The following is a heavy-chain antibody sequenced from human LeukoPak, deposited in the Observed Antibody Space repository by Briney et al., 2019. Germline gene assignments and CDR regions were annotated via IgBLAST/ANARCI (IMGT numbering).Heavy chain of an antibody. CDR1: GYSISSGYY. D-gene: IGHD2-15*01. V-gene: IGHV4-38-2*02. CDR3: ARVGSNCFNY. CDR2: IYHGGRT. Sequence: PSETLSLTCTVSGYSISSGYYWGWIRQTPGKGLEWIGYIYHGGRTDYNPSLKSRVTISVDTSKNQFSLKLSSVTAADTAVYYCARVGSNCFNYWGQGTLVTVSS. J-gene: IGHJ4*02.